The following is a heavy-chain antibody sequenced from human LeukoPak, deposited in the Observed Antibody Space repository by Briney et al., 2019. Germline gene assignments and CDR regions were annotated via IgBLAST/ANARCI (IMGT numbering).Heavy chain of an antibody. CDR2: INHSGST. CDR1: GGSFSGYY. Sequence: SETLSLTCAVYGGSFSGYYWSWIRQPPGKGLEWIGEINHSGSTNYNPSLKSRVTISVDTSKNQFSLKLSSVPAADTAVYYCARRGLVVVAATPGSYYFDYWGQGTLVTVSS. J-gene: IGHJ4*02. CDR3: ARRGLVVVAATPGSYYFDY. D-gene: IGHD2-15*01. V-gene: IGHV4-34*01.